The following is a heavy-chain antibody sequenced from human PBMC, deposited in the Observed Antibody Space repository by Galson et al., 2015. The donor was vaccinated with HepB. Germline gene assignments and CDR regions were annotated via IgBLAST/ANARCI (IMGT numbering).Heavy chain of an antibody. D-gene: IGHD3-22*01. V-gene: IGHV5-10-1*01. CDR2: IDPSDSYT. CDR3: ARHGDDSSGYLAWNDAFDI. J-gene: IGHJ3*02. CDR1: GYSFTSYW. Sequence: QSGAEVKKPGESLRISCKGSGYSFTSYWISWVRQMPGKGLEWMGRIDPSDSYTNYSPSFQGHVTISADKSISTAYLQWSSLKASDTAMYYCARHGDDSSGYLAWNDAFDIWGQGTMVTVSS.